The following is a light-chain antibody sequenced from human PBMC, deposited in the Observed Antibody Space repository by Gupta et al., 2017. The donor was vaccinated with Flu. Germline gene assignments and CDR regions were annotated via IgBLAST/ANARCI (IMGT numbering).Light chain of an antibody. CDR1: QSISSSS. V-gene: IGKV3-20*01. Sequence: VLTQSPGTLSLSPGERATLSCRASQSISSSSLAWYQQKLGQAPRLLIYAASSGATGIPDRFSGSGSGTDFTLTISILEPEDFAVYYCQHYGSSIFTFGPGTKVEIK. CDR3: QHYGSSIFT. CDR2: AAS. J-gene: IGKJ3*01.